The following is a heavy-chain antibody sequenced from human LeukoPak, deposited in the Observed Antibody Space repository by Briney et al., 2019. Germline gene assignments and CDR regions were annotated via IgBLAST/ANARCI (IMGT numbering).Heavy chain of an antibody. J-gene: IGHJ4*02. CDR3: ARGGGMRSWYDLDY. CDR2: INHSGST. Sequence: SETLSLTCAVYGGSFSGYYWSWIRQPPGKGLEWIGEINHSGSTNYNPSLKSRVTISVDTSKNQFSLKLSSVTAADTAVYYCARGGGMRSWYDLDYWGQGTLVTVSS. D-gene: IGHD6-13*01. V-gene: IGHV4-34*01. CDR1: GGSFSGYY.